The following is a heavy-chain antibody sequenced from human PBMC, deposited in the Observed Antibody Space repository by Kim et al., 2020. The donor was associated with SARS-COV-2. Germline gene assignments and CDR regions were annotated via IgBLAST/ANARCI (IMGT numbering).Heavy chain of an antibody. J-gene: IGHJ1*01. D-gene: IGHD3-3*01. CDR3: ARGSWYDFWIHPFQH. Sequence: PSLTSRVTISVDTSKHQFSRKLSSVTAADTAVYYCARGSWYDFWIHPFQHWGQGTLVTVSS. V-gene: IGHV4-59*09.